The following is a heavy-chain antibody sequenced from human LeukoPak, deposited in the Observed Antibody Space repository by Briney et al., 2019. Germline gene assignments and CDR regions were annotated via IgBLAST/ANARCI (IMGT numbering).Heavy chain of an antibody. D-gene: IGHD6-13*01. Sequence: PGGSLRLSCAASGFTVSSNYMSWVRQAPGKGLEWVSVIYSGGSTYYADSVKGRFTISRDNSKTTLYLQMNSLRAEDTAVYYCARSLGSSSSLKGFDYWGQGTLVTVSS. CDR2: IYSGGST. V-gene: IGHV3-53*01. J-gene: IGHJ4*02. CDR1: GFTVSSNY. CDR3: ARSLGSSSSLKGFDY.